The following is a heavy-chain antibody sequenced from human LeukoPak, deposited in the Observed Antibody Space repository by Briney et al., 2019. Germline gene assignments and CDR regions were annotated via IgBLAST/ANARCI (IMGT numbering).Heavy chain of an antibody. J-gene: IGHJ5*02. CDR2: IYHSGST. Sequence: SETLSLTCTVSGYSISSGYYWGWIRQPPGKGLEWIGSIYHSGSTYYNPSLKSRVTISVDTSKNQLSLNLSSLTAADTAVYYCARETVTTLSVRINWFDPWGQGTLVTVSS. V-gene: IGHV4-38-2*02. CDR3: ARETVTTLSVRINWFDP. CDR1: GYSISSGYY. D-gene: IGHD4-17*01.